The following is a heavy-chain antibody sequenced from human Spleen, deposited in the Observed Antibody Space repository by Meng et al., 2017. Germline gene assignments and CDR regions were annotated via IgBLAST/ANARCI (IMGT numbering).Heavy chain of an antibody. J-gene: IGHJ6*02. CDR1: GFTFSSYN. CDR3: ARVMGIAIWGPNDMDV. Sequence: GESLKISCAASGFTFSSYNMHWVRQAPGEGLVWVSRINTDASITTYADSVKGRFTISRDNSKDTLYLQMNSLRAEDTAVYYCARVMGIAIWGPNDMDVWGQGTTVTVSS. CDR2: INTDASIT. D-gene: IGHD6-13*01. V-gene: IGHV3-74*03.